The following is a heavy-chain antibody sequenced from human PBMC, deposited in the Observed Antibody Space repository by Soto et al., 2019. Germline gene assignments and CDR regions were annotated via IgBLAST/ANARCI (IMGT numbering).Heavy chain of an antibody. CDR2: IYYSGST. CDR3: ARGGERDGYNHDAFDI. J-gene: IGHJ3*02. Sequence: SETLSLTCTVSGGSISSYYWSWIRQPPGKGLEWIGYIYYSGSTNYNPSLKSRVTISVDTSKNQLSLKLSSVTAADTAVYYCARGGERDGYNHDAFDIWGQGTMVTVSS. V-gene: IGHV4-59*01. CDR1: GGSISSYY. D-gene: IGHD5-12*01.